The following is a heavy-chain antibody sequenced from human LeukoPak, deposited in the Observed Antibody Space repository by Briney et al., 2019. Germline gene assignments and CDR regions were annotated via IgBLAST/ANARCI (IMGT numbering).Heavy chain of an antibody. CDR2: ISHDGTT. V-gene: IGHV4-4*02. CDR1: GFTFSSYG. J-gene: IGHJ4*02. D-gene: IGHD2/OR15-2a*01. CDR3: TRENRPFCPFAH. Sequence: PGGSLRLSCAASGFTFSSYGMHWVRQAPGKGLEWIGEISHDGTTNYNASLKSRVAMSLDRANNQFSLSLTSVTAADTAVYYCTRENRPFCPFAHWGQGVLVTVSS.